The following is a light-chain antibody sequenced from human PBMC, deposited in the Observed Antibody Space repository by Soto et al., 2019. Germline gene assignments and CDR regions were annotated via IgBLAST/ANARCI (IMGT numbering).Light chain of an antibody. CDR2: EVY. V-gene: IGLV2-8*01. J-gene: IGLJ1*01. Sequence: QSALTQPPSPSGSPGQSVTLSRPGTSSDVGGFNYVSWYQQRPGKAPKLIIYEVYKRPSGVPDRFSGSKSGNTAALTVSGLQAEDEADYYCSSYVGTNSYVFGTGTKVTVL. CDR3: SSYVGTNSYV. CDR1: SSDVGGFNY.